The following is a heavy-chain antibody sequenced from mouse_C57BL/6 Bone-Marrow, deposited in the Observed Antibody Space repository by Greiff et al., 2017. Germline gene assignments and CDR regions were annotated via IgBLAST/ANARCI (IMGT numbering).Heavy chain of an antibody. J-gene: IGHJ4*01. CDR3: ARGELRSYYYAMDY. CDR1: GFTFSSYA. V-gene: IGHV5-4*03. D-gene: IGHD1-1*01. Sequence: EVKLMESGGGLVKPGGSLKLSCAASGFTFSSYAMSWVRQTPEKRLEWVATISDVGSYTYYPDNVKGRFTISRDNAKNNLYLQMSHLKSEDTAMYYCARGELRSYYYAMDYWGQGTSVTVSS. CDR2: ISDVGSYT.